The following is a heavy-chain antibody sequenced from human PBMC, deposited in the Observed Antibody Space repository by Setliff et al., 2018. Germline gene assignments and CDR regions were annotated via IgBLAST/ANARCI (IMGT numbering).Heavy chain of an antibody. D-gene: IGHD3-22*01. CDR2: IYASGST. J-gene: IGHJ6*03. Sequence: SETLSLTCTVSGGSISSYYWSWIRQPPGKGLEWIGYIYASGSTNYNPSLKSRVTLSVDTSKNQFSLKLTSVTAADTAVYYCATNPPKGPSGGYYYDDPYYYYMDVWGKGTTVTVSS. CDR1: GGSISSYY. CDR3: ATNPPKGPSGGYYYDDPYYYYMDV. V-gene: IGHV4-4*08.